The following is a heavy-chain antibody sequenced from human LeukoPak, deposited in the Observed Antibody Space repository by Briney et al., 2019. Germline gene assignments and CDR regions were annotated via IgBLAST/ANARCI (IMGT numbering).Heavy chain of an antibody. D-gene: IGHD1-26*01. CDR2: ISAYNGNT. CDR3: ARKWELLSVSAFDI. J-gene: IGHJ3*02. V-gene: IGHV1-18*01. Sequence: GASVKVSCKASGYTFTSYGISWVRQAPGQGLEWMGWISAYNGNTNYAQKFQGRVTMTRDTSISTAYMELSRLRSDDTAVYYCARKWELLSVSAFDIWGQGTMVTVSS. CDR1: GYTFTSYG.